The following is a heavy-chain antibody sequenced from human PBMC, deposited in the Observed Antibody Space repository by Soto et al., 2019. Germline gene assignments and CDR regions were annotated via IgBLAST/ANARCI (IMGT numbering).Heavy chain of an antibody. J-gene: IGHJ6*02. Sequence: QVQLVESGGGVVQPGRSLRLSCAASGFTFSSYAMHWVRQAPGKGLEWVAVISYDGSNKYYADSVKGRFTISRDKSKNRLYLQMNSLRAEDKAVYYCARVAQPNVPAEGMDVWGQGTTVTVSS. V-gene: IGHV3-30-3*01. D-gene: IGHD2-2*01. CDR2: ISYDGSNK. CDR1: GFTFSSYA. CDR3: ARVAQPNVPAEGMDV.